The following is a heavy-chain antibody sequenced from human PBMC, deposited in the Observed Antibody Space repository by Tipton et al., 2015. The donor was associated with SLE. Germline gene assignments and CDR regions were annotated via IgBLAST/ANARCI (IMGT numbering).Heavy chain of an antibody. D-gene: IGHD4-11*01. CDR2: IYSGSDTT. CDR3: ARVGDYTPKD. Sequence: SLRLSCAASGFTFSTYAVAWVRQAPGKGLEWVALIYSGSDTTYYADSVRGRFTISRDTSNNTLYLQMNSLRADDTALYYCARVGDYTPKDWSQGTLVTVST. J-gene: IGHJ4*02. V-gene: IGHV3-23*03. CDR1: GFTFSTYA.